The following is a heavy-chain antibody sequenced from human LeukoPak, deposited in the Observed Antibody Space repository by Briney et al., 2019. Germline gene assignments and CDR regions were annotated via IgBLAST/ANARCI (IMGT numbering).Heavy chain of an antibody. J-gene: IGHJ4*02. CDR1: GYTFTTYG. V-gene: IGHV1-18*04. Sequence: ASVNVSCKASGYTFTTYGITWVRQPPGHGLEWMGYISAYSGNTNYAQKLQGRVTMTTDTSTTTAYMELRSLRSDDTAVYYCARELSADTSVGHLAHWGQGTLVTVSS. CDR2: ISAYSGNT. D-gene: IGHD5-18*01. CDR3: ARELSADTSVGHLAH.